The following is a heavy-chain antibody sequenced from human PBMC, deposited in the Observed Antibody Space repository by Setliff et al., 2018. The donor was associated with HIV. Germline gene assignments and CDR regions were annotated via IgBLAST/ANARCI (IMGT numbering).Heavy chain of an antibody. Sequence: PGGSLRLSCVVSGLPFSGVWMSWVRQASGKGLEWVGRIKSKHYGETTDYAAPVKGRFTISRDDSKNTLYLQMNSLKTEDTAVYYCATDDFFNNGGQPGGPDYFDYWGQGTLVTVSS. D-gene: IGHD2-8*01. V-gene: IGHV3-15*01. J-gene: IGHJ4*02. CDR2: IKSKHYGETT. CDR1: GLPFSGVW. CDR3: ATDDFFNNGGQPGGPDYFDY.